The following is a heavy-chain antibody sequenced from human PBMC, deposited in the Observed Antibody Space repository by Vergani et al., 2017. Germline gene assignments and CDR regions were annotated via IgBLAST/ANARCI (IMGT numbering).Heavy chain of an antibody. CDR2: INHSGST. V-gene: IGHV4-34*01. D-gene: IGHD5-24*01. CDR3: ARGRKGLQFLDY. Sequence: QVQLQQWGAGLLKPSETLSLTCAVYGGSFSGYYWSWIRQPPGKGLEWIGEINHSGSTNYNPSLKSRVTISVDTSKNQFSLKLSSVTAADMAVYYCARGRKGLQFLDYWGQGTLVTVSS. J-gene: IGHJ4*02. CDR1: GGSFSGYY.